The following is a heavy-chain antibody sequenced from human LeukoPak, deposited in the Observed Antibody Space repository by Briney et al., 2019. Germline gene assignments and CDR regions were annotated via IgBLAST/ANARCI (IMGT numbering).Heavy chain of an antibody. D-gene: IGHD3-22*01. CDR3: ATNCYGSSGYFPDFDY. CDR1: GFAFSSYA. Sequence: PGGSLRLSCAASGFAFSSYAMNWVRQAPVKGLEWVSGISGSGRDTYYADSVKGRFTISRDNSKNTLYLQMNSLRADYTAVYYCATNCYGSSGYFPDFDYWGQGALVSVSS. J-gene: IGHJ4*02. V-gene: IGHV3-23*01. CDR2: ISGSGRDT.